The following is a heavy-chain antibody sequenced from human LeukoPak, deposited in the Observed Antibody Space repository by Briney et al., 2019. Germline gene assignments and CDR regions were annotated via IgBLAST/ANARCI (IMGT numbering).Heavy chain of an antibody. Sequence: KPSETLSPTCTVSGGSISSYYWSWIRQPPGKGLEWIGYIYYSGSTNYNPSLKSRVTISVDTSKNQFSLKLSSVTAADTAVYYCARSRVNYYDSSGQLDYWGQGTLVTVSS. V-gene: IGHV4-59*01. CDR3: ARSRVNYYDSSGQLDY. CDR2: IYYSGST. CDR1: GGSISSYY. D-gene: IGHD3-22*01. J-gene: IGHJ4*02.